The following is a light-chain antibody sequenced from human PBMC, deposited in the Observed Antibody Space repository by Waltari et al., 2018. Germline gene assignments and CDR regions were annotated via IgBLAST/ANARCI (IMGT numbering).Light chain of an antibody. J-gene: IGKJ4*01. CDR2: DAS. CDR3: QQRNTWPTVT. Sequence: EVVLTQSPATLSLSPGERATLSCRASQSVSIYLVWYQQKPGQAPRLLISDASNRATCIPARCSGGGSGTDFTLTISSLEPEDSAVYYCQQRNTWPTVTFGGGTKVEIK. V-gene: IGKV3-11*01. CDR1: QSVSIY.